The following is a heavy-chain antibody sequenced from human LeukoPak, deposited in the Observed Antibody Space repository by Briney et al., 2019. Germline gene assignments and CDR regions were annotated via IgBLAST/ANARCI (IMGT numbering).Heavy chain of an antibody. V-gene: IGHV1-69*04. Sequence: GASVTVSCKASGGTFSSYAISWVRQAPGQGLEWMGRIIPILGIANYAQKFQGRVTITADKSTSTAYMELSSLRSEDTAVYYCASLGEQLVPTEYFQHWGQGTLVTVSS. J-gene: IGHJ1*01. CDR3: ASLGEQLVPTEYFQH. CDR1: GGTFSSYA. D-gene: IGHD6-13*01. CDR2: IIPILGIA.